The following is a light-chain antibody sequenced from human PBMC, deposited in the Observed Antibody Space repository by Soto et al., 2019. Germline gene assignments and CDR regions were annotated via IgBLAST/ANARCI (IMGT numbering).Light chain of an antibody. Sequence: EIALTQSPGTLSLSPGERATLSCRASQGVGNKYLAWYQQRPGHALSLLFYAASSRATGVPDRFSGSGSGTYFTLTISRLDPEDFVVYYCQHYTNAHGITFGQGTRLEIK. J-gene: IGKJ5*01. CDR1: QGVGNKY. CDR3: QHYTNAHGIT. V-gene: IGKV3-20*01. CDR2: AAS.